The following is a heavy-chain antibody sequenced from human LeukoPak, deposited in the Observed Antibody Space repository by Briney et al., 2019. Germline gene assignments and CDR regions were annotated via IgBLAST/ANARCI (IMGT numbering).Heavy chain of an antibody. CDR3: ARGGGYSGSYYDYFDY. V-gene: IGHV4-59*01. CDR1: GGSISSYY. J-gene: IGHJ4*02. D-gene: IGHD1-26*01. CDR2: VYYSGST. Sequence: SETLSLTCTVSGGSISSYYWSWIRQPPGKGLEWIGYVYYSGSTNYNPSLKSRVTVSVDTSKNQFSLKLSSVTAADTAAYYCARGGGYSGSYYDYFDYWGQGTLVTVSS.